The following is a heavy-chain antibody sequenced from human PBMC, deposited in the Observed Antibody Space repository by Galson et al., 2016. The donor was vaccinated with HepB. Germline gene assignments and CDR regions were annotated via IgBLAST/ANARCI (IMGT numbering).Heavy chain of an antibody. CDR3: ARGAAAVDYFDY. CDR2: INPSGGYT. Sequence: SVKVSCKASGYTFTTYYMHWVRQAPGQGLEWMGIINPSGGYTTYAQNFQGRVTMSRDTSTSTVYLEVSSLRSEDTAVYYCARGAAAVDYFDYWGQGTLVTVSS. D-gene: IGHD2-2*01. V-gene: IGHV1-46*01. CDR1: GYTFTTYY. J-gene: IGHJ4*02.